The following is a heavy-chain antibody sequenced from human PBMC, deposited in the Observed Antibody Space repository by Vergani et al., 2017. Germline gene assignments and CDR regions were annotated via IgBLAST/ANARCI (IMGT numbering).Heavy chain of an antibody. V-gene: IGHV3-21*01. CDR3: ARDFGNYYDSRGYFDY. CDR1: GFTFSSYS. Sequence: EVQLVESGGGLVKPGGSLRLSCAASGFTFSSYSMNWVRQAPGKGLEWVSSISSSSSYRYYADSVKGRFTISRDNAKNSLYLQMNSLRAEDTAVYYCARDFGNYYDSRGYFDYWGQGTLVTVSS. CDR2: ISSSSSYR. D-gene: IGHD3-22*01. J-gene: IGHJ4*02.